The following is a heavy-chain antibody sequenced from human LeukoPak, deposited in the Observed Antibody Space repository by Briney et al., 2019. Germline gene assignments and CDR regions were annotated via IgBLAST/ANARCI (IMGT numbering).Heavy chain of an antibody. J-gene: IGHJ4*02. D-gene: IGHD2-2*01. V-gene: IGHV4-38-2*01. Sequence: PSETLSLTCAVSGYSISSGYYWGWIRQPPGKGLEWIGSIYHSGSTYYNPSLKSRVTISVDTSKNQFSLKLSSVTAADTAVYYCARTNQPFDYWGQGTLITVSS. CDR1: GYSISSGYY. CDR2: IYHSGST. CDR3: ARTNQPFDY.